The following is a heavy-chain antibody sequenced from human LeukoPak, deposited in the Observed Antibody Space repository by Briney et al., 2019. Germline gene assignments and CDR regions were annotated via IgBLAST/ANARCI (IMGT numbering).Heavy chain of an antibody. CDR3: AGGARRSTWDY. J-gene: IGHJ4*02. CDR2: TYGRGGST. Sequence: PGGSLRLSCGASGGSVSDNYMTWVRQAPGKGLEWVSVTYGRGGSTNYADSVKGRFSISRDNSENTVYLQMNSLRVGDTAVYYCAGGARRSTWDYWGQGTLVTVSS. CDR1: GGSVSDNY. V-gene: IGHV3-53*01. D-gene: IGHD2-2*01.